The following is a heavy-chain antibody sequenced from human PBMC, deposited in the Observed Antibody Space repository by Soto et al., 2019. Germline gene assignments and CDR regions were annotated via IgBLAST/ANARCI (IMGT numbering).Heavy chain of an antibody. CDR3: ARKKSLGSVAGTYYYYYMDV. V-gene: IGHV1-18*01. CDR1: GYTFTSYG. J-gene: IGHJ6*03. Sequence: ASVKVSCKASGYTFTSYGISWVRQAPGQGLEWMGWISAYNGNTNYAQKLQGRATMTTDTSTSTAYMELRSLRSDDTAVYYCARKKSLGSVAGTYYYYYMDVWGKGTTVTVSS. D-gene: IGHD6-19*01. CDR2: ISAYNGNT.